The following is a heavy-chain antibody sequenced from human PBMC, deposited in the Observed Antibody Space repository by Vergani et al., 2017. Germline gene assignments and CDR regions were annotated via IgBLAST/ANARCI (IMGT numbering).Heavy chain of an antibody. CDR3: AKHFRGWGIDY. Sequence: QVQLVESGGGVVQPGRSLRLSCAVSGFTFSSYGMHWVRQAPGKGLEFVAFIQFDGSNQYYADSVKGRFTLSRDFSKNTLYLQMNSLRTDDTATYYCAKHFRGWGIDYWGQGTQVIVSS. D-gene: IGHD3-16*01. V-gene: IGHV3-30*02. J-gene: IGHJ4*02. CDR1: GFTFSSYG. CDR2: IQFDGSNQ.